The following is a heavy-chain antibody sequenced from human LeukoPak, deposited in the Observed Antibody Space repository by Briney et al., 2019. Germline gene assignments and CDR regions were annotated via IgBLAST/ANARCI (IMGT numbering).Heavy chain of an antibody. CDR1: GFTFSTYW. V-gene: IGHV3-7*01. D-gene: IGHD2-15*01. Sequence: GGSLRLSCAASGFTFSTYWMSWVRQAPGKGLEWVASIKQDGSEKYYVDSVKGRFTISRDNAKNSLSLQMNSLRAEDMAVYYCARDDWAASGFYGMDVWGRGTAVTVSS. CDR2: IKQDGSEK. J-gene: IGHJ6*02. CDR3: ARDDWAASGFYGMDV.